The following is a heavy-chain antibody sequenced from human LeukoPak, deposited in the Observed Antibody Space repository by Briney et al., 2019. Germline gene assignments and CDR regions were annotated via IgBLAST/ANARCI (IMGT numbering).Heavy chain of an antibody. J-gene: IGHJ5*02. CDR3: ARSGYSSGWYGDNWFDP. Sequence: GGSLRLSCAASGFTFSSCAMHWVRQAPGKGLEWVTVISYDGSNKYYADSVKGRFTISRDNSKNTLYLQMNSLRAEDTAVYYCARSGYSSGWYGDNWFDPWGQGTLVTVSS. CDR2: ISYDGSNK. CDR1: GFTFSSCA. V-gene: IGHV3-30-3*01. D-gene: IGHD6-19*01.